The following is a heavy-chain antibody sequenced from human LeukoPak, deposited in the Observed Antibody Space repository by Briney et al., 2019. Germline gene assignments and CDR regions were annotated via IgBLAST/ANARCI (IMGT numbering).Heavy chain of an antibody. CDR3: ARALSSTRTLYV. V-gene: IGHV4-34*01. D-gene: IGHD2-2*01. CDR1: GGSFSGYY. CDR2: INHSGST. J-gene: IGHJ6*04. Sequence: SETLSLTCAVYGGSFSGYYWSWIRQPPGKGLEWIGEINHSGSTNYNPSLKSRVTISVDTSKNQFSLKLSSVTAADTAVYYCARALSSTRTLYVWGKGTTVTVSS.